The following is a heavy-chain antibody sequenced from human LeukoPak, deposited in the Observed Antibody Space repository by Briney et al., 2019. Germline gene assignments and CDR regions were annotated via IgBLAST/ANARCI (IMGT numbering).Heavy chain of an antibody. CDR3: ARGLPGGLGS. CDR2: IGTTGDT. D-gene: IGHD4-11*01. J-gene: IGHJ5*01. Sequence: GGSLRLSCAASGFTFSTYDMHWVRQATGKGLEWVSSIGTTGDTYYPGSVRGRFTISRENAKNSLYLQMNSLRAGDTAVYYCARGLPGGLGSWGQGTLVTVSS. V-gene: IGHV3-13*04. CDR1: GFTFSTYD.